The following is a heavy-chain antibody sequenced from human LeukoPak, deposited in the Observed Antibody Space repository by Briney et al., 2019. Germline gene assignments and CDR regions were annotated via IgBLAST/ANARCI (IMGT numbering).Heavy chain of an antibody. Sequence: ASVKVSCKASGYTFTSYGISWLRQAPGQGLEWMGWISAYNGNTSYAQKLQGRVTMTTDTSTSTAYMELRSLRSDDTAVYYCARDPTRTLYGSGSHSFDYWGQGTLVTVSS. V-gene: IGHV1-18*01. CDR1: GYTFTSYG. CDR2: ISAYNGNT. D-gene: IGHD3-10*01. J-gene: IGHJ4*02. CDR3: ARDPTRTLYGSGSHSFDY.